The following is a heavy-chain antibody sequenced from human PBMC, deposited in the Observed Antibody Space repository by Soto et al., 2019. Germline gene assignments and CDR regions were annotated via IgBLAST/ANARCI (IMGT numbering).Heavy chain of an antibody. CDR2: IDGSGGIT. Sequence: GGSLRLSCAASGFTFGTTDMSWVRQAPGEGLEWVSTIDGSGGITYYADSVKGRFTISRDNSRNTVYLQMNSLRGDDTALYYCVKNSGWFNTWGQGALVTVSS. J-gene: IGHJ5*02. CDR3: VKNSGWFNT. V-gene: IGHV3-23*01. D-gene: IGHD3-10*01. CDR1: GFTFGTTD.